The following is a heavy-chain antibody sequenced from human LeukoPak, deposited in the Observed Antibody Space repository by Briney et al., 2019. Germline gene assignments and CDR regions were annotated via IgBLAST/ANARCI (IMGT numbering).Heavy chain of an antibody. CDR2: IYYRGSN. D-gene: IGHD2-15*01. CDR1: DGSISSSSDY. V-gene: IGHV4-39*07. CDR3: AMNAHYCLDY. Sequence: SETLSLTCTVSDGSISSSSDYWAWIRQPPGKGLEWMVSIYYRGSNNYNPSHKRRVTISIDKPKNQISLKLTSVTAADTAIYYCAMNAHYCLDYWGQGALVTVSP. J-gene: IGHJ4*02.